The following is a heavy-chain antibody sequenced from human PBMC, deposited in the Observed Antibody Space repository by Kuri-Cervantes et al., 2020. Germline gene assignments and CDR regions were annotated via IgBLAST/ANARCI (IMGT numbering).Heavy chain of an antibody. CDR2: TYYRSKWYN. CDR3: ARGWRGRSTSVTHYTRYFDL. J-gene: IGHJ2*01. Sequence: SQTLSLTCAISGDSVSSNRAVWHWIRQSPSRGLEWLGRTYYRSKWYNDYAVSVKSRITINPDTSKNQVSLRLTSVTAADTAVYYCARGWRGRSTSVTHYTRYFDLWGRGTLVTVSS. D-gene: IGHD4-17*01. V-gene: IGHV6-1*01. CDR1: GDSVSSNRAV.